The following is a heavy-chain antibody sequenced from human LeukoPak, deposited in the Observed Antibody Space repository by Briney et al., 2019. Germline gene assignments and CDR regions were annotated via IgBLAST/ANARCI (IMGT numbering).Heavy chain of an antibody. D-gene: IGHD3-16*01. V-gene: IGHV3-30*03. CDR2: ISYDGSNK. J-gene: IGHJ4*02. CDR1: GFTFSSYG. Sequence: GGSLRLSCAASGFTFSSYGMHWVRQAPGKGLEWVAVISYDGSNKYYADSVKGRFTISRDNSKNTLYLQMNSLRAEDTAVYYCARWGDFDYWGQGTLVTVSS. CDR3: ARWGDFDY.